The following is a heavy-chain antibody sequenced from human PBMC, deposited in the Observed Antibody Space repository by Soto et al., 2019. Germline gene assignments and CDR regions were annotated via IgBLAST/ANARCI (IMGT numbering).Heavy chain of an antibody. CDR3: ARQFDYDTSGYYYAY. CDR2: IIPLFGTA. Sequence: SVKVSCKASGGTFNKYTIDWVRQAPGQGLEWMGGIIPLFGTANYAQKFQGRVTITADEAATTAYMELSSLRSEDTAVYYCARQFDYDTSGYYYAYWGQGTQVTVSS. D-gene: IGHD3-22*01. J-gene: IGHJ4*02. V-gene: IGHV1-69*13. CDR1: GGTFNKYT.